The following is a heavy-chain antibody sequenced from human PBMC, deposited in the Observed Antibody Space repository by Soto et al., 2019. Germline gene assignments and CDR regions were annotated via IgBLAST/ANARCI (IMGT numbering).Heavy chain of an antibody. CDR1: GGSISAYS. Sequence: SETLSLTCTVSGGSISAYSWSWIRQPPGKGLEWIGFIYYSGSTNYSPSLESRVTISVDTSKNQFSLKLSSVTAADTAVYYCARSSSWLFDYWGQGTLVTVSS. CDR2: IYYSGST. CDR3: ARSSSWLFDY. V-gene: IGHV4-59*08. J-gene: IGHJ4*02. D-gene: IGHD2-15*01.